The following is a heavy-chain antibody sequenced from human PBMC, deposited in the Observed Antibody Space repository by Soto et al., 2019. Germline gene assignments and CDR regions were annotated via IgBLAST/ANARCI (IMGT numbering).Heavy chain of an antibody. V-gene: IGHV3-74*01. Sequence: EVQLVESGGGLVQPGGSLRLSCAASGFTFSSYWMHWVRQAPGKGLVWFSRINSDGSSTSYADSVKGRFTISRDNAKNTLYLQMNSLRAEDTAVYYCARGDYYDSSGPELGFDPWGQGTLVTVSS. CDR2: INSDGSST. D-gene: IGHD3-22*01. CDR3: ARGDYYDSSGPELGFDP. CDR1: GFTFSSYW. J-gene: IGHJ5*02.